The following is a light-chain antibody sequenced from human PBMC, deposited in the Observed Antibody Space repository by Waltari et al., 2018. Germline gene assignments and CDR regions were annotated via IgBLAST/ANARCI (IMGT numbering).Light chain of an antibody. CDR3: QQFMSYPIT. J-gene: IGKJ4*01. V-gene: IGKV1-5*03. Sequence: DIQMTQSPSTLSASVGDRVTITCRASPSIASRLAWYQQKPGKAPKYLMFEASILENGVPPRFSGRRSGTEFTLTISSLQPDDVATYYCQQFMSYPITFGGGT. CDR2: EAS. CDR1: PSIASR.